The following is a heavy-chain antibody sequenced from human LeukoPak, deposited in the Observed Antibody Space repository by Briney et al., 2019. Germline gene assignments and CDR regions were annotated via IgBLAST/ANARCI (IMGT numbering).Heavy chain of an antibody. CDR1: GFTFSNYS. CDR2: ISGSGYST. V-gene: IGHV3-23*01. D-gene: IGHD4-17*01. Sequence: PGGSLRLSCAASGFTFSNYSMNWVRQAPGKGLEWVSVISGSGYSTYYADSVKGRFTISRDNSKNTLYLQMNSLRAEDTAVYYCAKAYGDYAYYFNYWGQGTLVTLSS. CDR3: AKAYGDYAYYFNY. J-gene: IGHJ4*02.